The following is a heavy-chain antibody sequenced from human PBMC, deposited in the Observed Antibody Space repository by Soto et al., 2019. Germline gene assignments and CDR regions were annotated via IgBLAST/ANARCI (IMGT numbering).Heavy chain of an antibody. CDR2: INPSGGST. D-gene: IGHD4-17*01. Sequence: QVQLVQSGAEVKKPGASVKVSCKASGYTFTSYYMHWVRQAPGQGLEWMGIINPSGGSTSYAQKFQGRVTMTRDTSTSTVYMELSSLRSEDTAVYYCARDGDYGGNSGGCLDYWGQGTLVTVSS. CDR3: ARDGDYGGNSGGCLDY. V-gene: IGHV1-46*01. CDR1: GYTFTSYY. J-gene: IGHJ4*02.